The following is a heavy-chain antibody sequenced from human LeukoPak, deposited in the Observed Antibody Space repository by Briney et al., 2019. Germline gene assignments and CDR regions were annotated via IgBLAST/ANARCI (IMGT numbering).Heavy chain of an antibody. D-gene: IGHD3-3*01. CDR2: ISYDGSNK. CDR3: ARGNYDFWSATDY. J-gene: IGHJ4*02. V-gene: IGHV3-30-3*01. CDR1: GFTYSSYA. Sequence: GGSLRLSCAASGFTYSSYAIHWVRQAPCKGLEWVAVISYDGSNKYYGDSVKGRFTISRDNSKNTLYLQMNSLRAEDTAVYYCARGNYDFWSATDYWGQGTLVTVSS.